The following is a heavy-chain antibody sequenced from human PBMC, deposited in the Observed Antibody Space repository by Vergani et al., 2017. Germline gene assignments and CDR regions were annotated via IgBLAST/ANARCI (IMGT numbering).Heavy chain of an antibody. Sequence: EVQLLESGGGLVQPGGSLRLSCAASGFTFSSYAMSWVRQAPGKGLEWVSAISGSGGSTYYADSVKGRFTISRDNSKTTLYLQMSSLRAEDTAIYYCAKDLLLLWLGAKDAFDIWGQGTMVTVSS. V-gene: IGHV3-23*01. D-gene: IGHD3-10*01. J-gene: IGHJ3*02. CDR2: ISGSGGST. CDR1: GFTFSSYA. CDR3: AKDLLLLWLGAKDAFDI.